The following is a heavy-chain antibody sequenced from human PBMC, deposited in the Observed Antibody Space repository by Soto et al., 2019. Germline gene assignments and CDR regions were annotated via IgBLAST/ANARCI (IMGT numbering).Heavy chain of an antibody. CDR2: ISRNGAGT. D-gene: IGHD5-12*01. Sequence: GGSLRLSCPASGFTFYSFAMSWVRQAPGKGLEWVSAISRNGAGTYYADSVKGRFTISRDNSKNTLYLQMNSLRAEDTAVYYCAKDNSGYAYFDYWGQGTLVTVSS. V-gene: IGHV3-23*01. J-gene: IGHJ4*02. CDR3: AKDNSGYAYFDY. CDR1: GFTFYSFA.